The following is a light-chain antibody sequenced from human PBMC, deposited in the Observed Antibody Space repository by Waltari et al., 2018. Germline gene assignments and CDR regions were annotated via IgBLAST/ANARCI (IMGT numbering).Light chain of an antibody. Sequence: DIQMTQSPSSLSASVGDRVTIPCRASQSISVYLNWYQQKPGKAPQLLIYAASTLQSGVPSRFSGSGSGTDFSLTISSLQSEDFATYYCQQVYNAPPWTFGQGTKVEIK. CDR1: QSISVY. J-gene: IGKJ1*01. V-gene: IGKV1-39*01. CDR3: QQVYNAPPWT. CDR2: AAS.